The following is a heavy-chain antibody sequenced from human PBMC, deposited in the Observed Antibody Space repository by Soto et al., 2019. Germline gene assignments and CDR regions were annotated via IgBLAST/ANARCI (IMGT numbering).Heavy chain of an antibody. CDR2: INHSGST. Sequence: SETLSLTCAVYGGSFSGYYWSWIRQPPGKGLEWIGEINHSGSTNYNPSLKSRVTISVDTSKNQFSLKLSSVSAADTAVYYCATGRGVRGVIITTYYYYGLDVWGQGTTVTVSS. V-gene: IGHV4-34*01. J-gene: IGHJ6*02. CDR1: GGSFSGYY. CDR3: ATGRGVRGVIITTYYYYGLDV. D-gene: IGHD3-10*01.